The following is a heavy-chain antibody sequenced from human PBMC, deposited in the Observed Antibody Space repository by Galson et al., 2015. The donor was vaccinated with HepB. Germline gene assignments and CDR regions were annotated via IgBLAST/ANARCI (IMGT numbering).Heavy chain of an antibody. V-gene: IGHV1-18*04. CDR2: ISAYNGNT. Sequence: SVKVSCKASGYTFTSYGISWVRQAPGQGLEWMGWISAYNGNTNYAQKLQGRVTMTTDTSTSTAYIELRSLRSDDTAVYYCARGVYSSSWYLAGYYFDYWGQGTLVTVSS. CDR1: GYTFTSYG. D-gene: IGHD6-13*01. J-gene: IGHJ4*02. CDR3: ARGVYSSSWYLAGYYFDY.